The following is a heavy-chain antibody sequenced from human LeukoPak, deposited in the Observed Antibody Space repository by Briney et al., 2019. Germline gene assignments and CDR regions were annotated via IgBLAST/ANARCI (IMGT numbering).Heavy chain of an antibody. Sequence: PGGSLRLSCAASGFTFSNYWMHWVRQTPGKGLAWVSRIISDGSSTSYADSVKGRFTISRDNAKNTLYLQMNSLRAEDTAVYYCARDGSLPDYWGQGTLVTVSS. CDR2: IISDGSST. CDR3: ARDGSLPDY. J-gene: IGHJ4*02. V-gene: IGHV3-74*01. CDR1: GFTFSNYW.